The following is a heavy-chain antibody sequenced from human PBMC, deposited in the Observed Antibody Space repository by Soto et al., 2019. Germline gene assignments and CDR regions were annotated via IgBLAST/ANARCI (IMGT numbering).Heavy chain of an antibody. J-gene: IGHJ4*02. CDR1: GFTFSSYG. Sequence: QVQLVESGGGVVQPGRSLRLSCAASGFTFSSYGMHWVRQAPGKGLEWVAVISYDGSNKYYADSVKGRFTISRDNSKNTLYLQMNSLRAEDTAVYYCAKPKSGNYHLLDYWGQGTLVTVSS. CDR3: AKPKSGNYHLLDY. D-gene: IGHD1-26*01. V-gene: IGHV3-30*18. CDR2: ISYDGSNK.